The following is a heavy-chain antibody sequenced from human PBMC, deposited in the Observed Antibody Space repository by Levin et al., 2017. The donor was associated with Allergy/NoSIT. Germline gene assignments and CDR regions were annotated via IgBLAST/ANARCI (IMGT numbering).Heavy chain of an antibody. CDR1: GFIFSDYY. J-gene: IGHJ2*01. V-gene: IGHV3-72*01. D-gene: IGHD6-6*01. CDR3: ARGGSSSPYYFDL. Sequence: QPGGSLRLSCVASGFIFSDYYMDWVRQAPGKGLEWVGRSRNKANSYTTVYAASVTGRFTVSRHDSNNSLFLQMNTLKTEDTAMYYCARGGSSSPYYFDLWGRGTLVTVSS. CDR2: SRNKANSYTT.